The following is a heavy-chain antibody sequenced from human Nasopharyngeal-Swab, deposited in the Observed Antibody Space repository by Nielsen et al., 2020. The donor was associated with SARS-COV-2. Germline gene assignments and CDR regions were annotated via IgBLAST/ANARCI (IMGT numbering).Heavy chain of an antibody. V-gene: IGHV4-39*07. CDR1: GGSISSSSYY. D-gene: IGHD3-3*01. Sequence: SETLSLTCTVSGGSISSSSYYWGWIRQPPGKGLEWIGEINHSGSTNYNPSLKSRVTISVDTSKNQFSLKLSSVTAADTAVYYCARSVGLRFLEWLSQHFDYWGQGTLVTVSS. CDR2: INHSGST. J-gene: IGHJ4*02. CDR3: ARSVGLRFLEWLSQHFDY.